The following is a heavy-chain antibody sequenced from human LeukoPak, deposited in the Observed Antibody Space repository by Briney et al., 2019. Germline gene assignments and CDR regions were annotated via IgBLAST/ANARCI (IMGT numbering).Heavy chain of an antibody. CDR1: GGSFSGYY. V-gene: IGHV4-59*01. D-gene: IGHD4-17*01. CDR2: IYYSGST. J-gene: IGHJ4*02. CDR3: ARYGDYGRLDY. Sequence: PSETLSLTCAVYGGSFSGYYWSWIRQPPGKGLEWIGYIYYSGSTNYNPSLKSRVTISVDTSKNQFSLKLSSVTAADTAVYYCARYGDYGRLDYWGQGTLVTVSS.